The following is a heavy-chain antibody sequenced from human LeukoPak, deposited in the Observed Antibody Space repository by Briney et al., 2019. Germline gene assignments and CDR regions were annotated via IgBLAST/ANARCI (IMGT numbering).Heavy chain of an antibody. V-gene: IGHV1-3*01. CDR2: INAGNGNT. CDR1: GYTFTSYA. J-gene: IGHJ3*02. D-gene: IGHD3-3*01. CDR3: ARDYYDFWSGYYPHDAFDI. Sequence: ASVKVSCKASGYTFTSYAMHWVRQAPGQRLEWMGWINAGNGNTKYSQKFQGRVTITRDTSASTAYMELSSLRSEDTAVYYCARDYYDFWSGYYPHDAFDIWGQGTMVIVSS.